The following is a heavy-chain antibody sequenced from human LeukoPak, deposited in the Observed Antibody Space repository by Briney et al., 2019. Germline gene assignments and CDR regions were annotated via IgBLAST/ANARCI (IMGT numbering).Heavy chain of an antibody. CDR2: IYTSGST. CDR3: ARTRGAAAEGWFDP. V-gene: IGHV4-4*07. D-gene: IGHD6-13*01. Sequence: SEALSLTCTVSGGSISSYYWSWIRQPAGKGLEWIGRIYTSGSTNYNPSLKSRVTMSVDTSKNQFSLKLSSVTAADTAVYYCARTRGAAAEGWFDPWGQGTLVTVSS. J-gene: IGHJ5*02. CDR1: GGSISSYY.